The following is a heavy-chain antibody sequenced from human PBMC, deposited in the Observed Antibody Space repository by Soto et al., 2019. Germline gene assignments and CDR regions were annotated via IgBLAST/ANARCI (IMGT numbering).Heavy chain of an antibody. D-gene: IGHD3-22*01. CDR1: GYAFTGYY. CDR3: ARDQGDSSGYSLYYYYGMDV. Sequence: ASVKVSCKASGYAFTGYYMHWVRQAPGQGLEWMGWINPNSGGTNYAQKFQGRATMTRDTSISTAYMELSRLRSDDTAVYYCARDQGDSSGYSLYYYYGMDVWGQGTTVTVSS. CDR2: INPNSGGT. J-gene: IGHJ6*02. V-gene: IGHV1-2*02.